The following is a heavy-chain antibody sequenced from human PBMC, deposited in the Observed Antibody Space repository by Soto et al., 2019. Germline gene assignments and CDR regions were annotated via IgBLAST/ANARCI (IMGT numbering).Heavy chain of an antibody. J-gene: IGHJ4*02. D-gene: IGHD4-17*01. Sequence: QVQLVQSGAAVKKPGASVKVSCKASGYTFTSYGINWVRQAPGQGLEWMGWISAYNGNTNYAPKLQGRVTMTTDTSTSRAYMERRSLRSDDMAVYYCARGTTVETGSYWGQGTLVTVSS. CDR3: ARGTTVETGSY. CDR1: GYTFTSYG. CDR2: ISAYNGNT. V-gene: IGHV1-18*03.